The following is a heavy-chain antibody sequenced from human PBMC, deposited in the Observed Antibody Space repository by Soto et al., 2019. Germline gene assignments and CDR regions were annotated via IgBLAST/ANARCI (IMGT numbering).Heavy chain of an antibody. V-gene: IGHV3-33*01. CDR2: IWYDGSNK. J-gene: IGHJ4*02. Sequence: AGGSLRLSCAVSGFTFSSYGMHWVRPAPGKGLEWVAIIWYDGSNKYYADSVKGRFTISRDNSKNTLYLQMNSLRAEDTAVYYCARDLHDTSGYYSYYFDYWGQGTLVTVSS. CDR1: GFTFSSYG. CDR3: ARDLHDTSGYYSYYFDY. D-gene: IGHD3-22*01.